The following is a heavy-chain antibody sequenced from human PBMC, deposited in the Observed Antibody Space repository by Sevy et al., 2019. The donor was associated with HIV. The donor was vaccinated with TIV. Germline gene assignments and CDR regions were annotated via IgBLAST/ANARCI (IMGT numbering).Heavy chain of an antibody. CDR2: IYYSGST. CDR1: GGSISSSSYY. CDR3: ARHRASYDFWSGYYTDWFDP. D-gene: IGHD3-3*01. V-gene: IGHV4-39*01. J-gene: IGHJ5*02. Sequence: SETLSLTCTVSGGSISSSSYYWGWIRQPPGKGLEWIGSIYYSGSTYYNPSLKSRVTISVDTSKNKFSLKLSSVTAADTAVYYCARHRASYDFWSGYYTDWFDPWGQGTLVTVSS.